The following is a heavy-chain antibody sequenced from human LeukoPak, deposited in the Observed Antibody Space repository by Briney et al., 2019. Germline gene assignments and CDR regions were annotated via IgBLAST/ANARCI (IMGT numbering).Heavy chain of an antibody. CDR1: GFTFRAFG. CDR2: INPSGGST. J-gene: IGHJ3*02. CDR3: ARDSSWDI. V-gene: IGHV1-46*01. Sequence: GGSLRLSCEASGFTFRAFGMHWVRQAPGQGLEWMGIINPSGGSTSYAQKFQGRVTMTRDTSTSTVYMELSSLRSEDTAVYYCARDSSWDIWGQGTMVTVSS.